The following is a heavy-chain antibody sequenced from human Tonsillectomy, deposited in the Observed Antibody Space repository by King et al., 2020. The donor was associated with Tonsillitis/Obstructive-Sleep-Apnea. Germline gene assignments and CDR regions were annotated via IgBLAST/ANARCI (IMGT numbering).Heavy chain of an antibody. Sequence: VQLVESGGGVVQPGRSLRLSCAASGLTFSSYGMHWVRQAPGKGLEWVAVIWYDGSNKYYADSVKGRFTISRDNSKNTRYLQMNSLRAEDTAVYYCAREVGLSNYYDSSGYKYWGQGTLVTVSS. V-gene: IGHV3-33*01. D-gene: IGHD3-22*01. CDR2: IWYDGSNK. J-gene: IGHJ4*02. CDR3: AREVGLSNYYDSSGYKY. CDR1: GLTFSSYG.